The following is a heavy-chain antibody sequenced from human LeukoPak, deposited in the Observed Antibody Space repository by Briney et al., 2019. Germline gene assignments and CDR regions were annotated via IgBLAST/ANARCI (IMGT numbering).Heavy chain of an antibody. CDR3: ARHYCSGGLCALNDAFDI. CDR1: GGSISSYY. Sequence: SETLSLTCTVSGGSISSYYWSWIRQPPGKGLEWIGYIYYSGSTNYNPSLKSRVTISVDTSKNQFSLKLSSVTAADTAVYYCARHYCSGGLCALNDAFDIWGQGTVVTVSS. V-gene: IGHV4-59*08. D-gene: IGHD2-15*01. CDR2: IYYSGST. J-gene: IGHJ3*02.